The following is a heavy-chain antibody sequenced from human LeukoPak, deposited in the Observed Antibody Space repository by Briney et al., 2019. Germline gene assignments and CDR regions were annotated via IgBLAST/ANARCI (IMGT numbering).Heavy chain of an antibody. CDR3: ARELLPFATYYFDY. CDR1: GFTFSSFS. V-gene: IGHV3-33*01. J-gene: IGHJ4*02. CDR2: IWNDGTKK. D-gene: IGHD2-15*01. Sequence: SLRLSCAASGFTFSSFSMHWVRQAPGKGLDLVAFIWNDGTKKYYADSVKGRLTISRDNSKNTLYLQMNSLRAEDTAVYYCARELLPFATYYFDYWGQGTLVTVSS.